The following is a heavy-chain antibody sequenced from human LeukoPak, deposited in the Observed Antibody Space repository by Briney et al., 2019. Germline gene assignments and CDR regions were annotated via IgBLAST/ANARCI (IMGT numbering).Heavy chain of an antibody. V-gene: IGHV3-23*01. CDR2: ISGSGGST. CDR3: AKAPIAVAGTHIDY. CDR1: GFTFSSYA. D-gene: IGHD6-19*01. J-gene: IGHJ4*02. Sequence: PGGSLRLSCAASGFTFSSYAMSWVRQAPGKGLEWVSAISGSGGSTYYADSVKGRFTVSRDNSKNTLYLQMNSLRAEDTAVYYCAKAPIAVAGTHIDYWGQGTLVTVSS.